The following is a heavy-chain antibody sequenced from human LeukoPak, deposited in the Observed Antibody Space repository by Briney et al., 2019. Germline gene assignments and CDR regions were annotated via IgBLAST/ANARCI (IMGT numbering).Heavy chain of an antibody. J-gene: IGHJ6*03. V-gene: IGHV3-7*01. CDR3: ARTDSSIAARLSRSSIFNYYYYMDV. CDR1: GFTFISYW. CDR2: IKQDGSEK. D-gene: IGHD6-6*01. Sequence: GGSLRLSCAASGFTFISYWMSWVRQAPGKGLEWVANIKQDGSEKYYVDSVKGRFTISRDNAKNSLYLQMNSLRAEDTAVYYCARTDSSIAARLSRSSIFNYYYYMDVWGKGTTVTVSS.